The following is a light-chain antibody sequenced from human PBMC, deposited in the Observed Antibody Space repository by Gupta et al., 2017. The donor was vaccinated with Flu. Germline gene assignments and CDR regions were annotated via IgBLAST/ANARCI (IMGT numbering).Light chain of an antibody. CDR2: LGS. J-gene: IGKJ1*01. V-gene: IGKV2-30*01. Sequence: DVVMTQSPLSLSVTLGQPASISCRSSQGLVFSDGNTYLHWFQQRPGQTPRRLIHLGSYRDSGVPDRFSGSGSGTDFTLKISRVEAEDVGIYCCMQGEHWPWTFGQGTKVEVK. CDR1: QGLVFSDGNTY. CDR3: MQGEHWPWT.